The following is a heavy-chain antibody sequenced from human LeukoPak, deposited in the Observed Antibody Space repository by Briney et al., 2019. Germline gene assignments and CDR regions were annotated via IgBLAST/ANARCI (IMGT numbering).Heavy chain of an antibody. CDR2: INYGGNT. CDR1: GETFSGYH. Sequence: SETLSLTCGVYGETFSGYHWTWIRQAPGKGLEWIGEINYGGNTNCIASLKSRVTMSIDTSKNQFSLKLSSVTAADTAVYYCARARGGIVVVIPFDYWGQGTLVTVSS. J-gene: IGHJ4*02. CDR3: ARARGGIVVVIPFDY. D-gene: IGHD2-2*01. V-gene: IGHV4-34*01.